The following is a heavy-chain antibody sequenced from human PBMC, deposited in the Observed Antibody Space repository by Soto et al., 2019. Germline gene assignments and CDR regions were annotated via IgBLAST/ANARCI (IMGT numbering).Heavy chain of an antibody. CDR2: MNPNSGNT. J-gene: IGHJ4*02. CDR3: SRGLPYSGYDWFDY. D-gene: IGHD5-12*01. CDR1: GYTFTSYD. Sequence: QVQLVQSGAEVKKPGASVKVSCKASGYTFTSYDINWVRQATGQGLEWLGWMNPNSGNTGYAQKFQGRVTMTRTTSISTAYMELSSLRSEGTAVYYCSRGLPYSGYDWFDYWGQGTLVTVSS. V-gene: IGHV1-8*01.